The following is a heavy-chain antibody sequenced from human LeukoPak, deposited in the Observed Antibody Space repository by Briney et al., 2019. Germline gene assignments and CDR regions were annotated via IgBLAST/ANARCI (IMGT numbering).Heavy chain of an antibody. D-gene: IGHD2-15*01. J-gene: IGHJ6*02. Sequence: PSETLSLTCTVSGDSISSSHYYWVWIRQPPGKGLEWIGSIYYGGSTYYNPSLKSRVTISSDTSKNQFSLKLSSVTATDTAVYYCTRPSHWMGGSCHAVWGQGTTVTVSS. CDR3: TRPSHWMGGSCHAV. V-gene: IGHV4-39*01. CDR1: GDSISSSHYY. CDR2: IYYGGST.